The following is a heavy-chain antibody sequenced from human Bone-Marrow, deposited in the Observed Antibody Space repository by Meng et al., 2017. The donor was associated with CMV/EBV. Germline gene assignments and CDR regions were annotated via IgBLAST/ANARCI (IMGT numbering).Heavy chain of an antibody. D-gene: IGHD1-26*01. CDR3: ARDNSGSDDAFDI. Sequence: GESLKISCAASGFTFSSYAMSWVRQAPGKGLEWVSVIYNEFSSTYYTDSVKGRFTISRDNAKNTLYLQINSLRAEDTAVYYCARDNSGSDDAFDIWGQGTMVTVSS. CDR2: IYNEFSST. CDR1: GFTFSSYA. J-gene: IGHJ3*02. V-gene: IGHV3-23*03.